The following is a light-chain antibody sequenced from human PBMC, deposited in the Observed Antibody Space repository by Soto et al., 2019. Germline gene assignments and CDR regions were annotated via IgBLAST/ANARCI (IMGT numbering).Light chain of an antibody. V-gene: IGLV2-14*03. CDR2: DVS. Sequence: QSALTQPASVSGSPGQSITISCTGTSSDVGAYNHVSWYQHQPGKAPKLMIYDVSSRPSGVSNRFSGSKSGNTASLTISGLQAEDETDYYCCSYTTSTTYVFGTGTKLTVL. CDR1: SSDVGAYNH. CDR3: CSYTTSTTYV. J-gene: IGLJ1*01.